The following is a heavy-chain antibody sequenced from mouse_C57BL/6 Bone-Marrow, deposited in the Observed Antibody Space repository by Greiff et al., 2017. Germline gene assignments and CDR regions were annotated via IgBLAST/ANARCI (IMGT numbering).Heavy chain of an antibody. V-gene: IGHV5-6*01. J-gene: IGHJ4*01. CDR2: ISSGGSYT. CDR1: GFTFSSYG. Sequence: EVKLVESGGDLVKPGGSLKLSCAASGFTFSSYGMSWVRQTPDKRLEWVATISSGGSYTYYPDSVKGRFTISRDNAKNTLYLQMSSLKSEDTAMYYCARTYDYYWGQGTSVTVSS. D-gene: IGHD2-4*01. CDR3: ARTYDYY.